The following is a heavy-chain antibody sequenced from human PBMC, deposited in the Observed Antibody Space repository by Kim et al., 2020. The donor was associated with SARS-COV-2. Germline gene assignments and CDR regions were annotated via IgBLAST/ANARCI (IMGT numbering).Heavy chain of an antibody. Sequence: GGSLRLSCTASGFTFGDYAMSWVRQAPGKGLEWVGFIRSKAYGGTTEYAASVKGRFTISRDDSKSIAYLQMNSLKTEDTAVYYCTRVGRAPARITMIVVVTDYYYYMDVWGKGTTVTVSS. CDR3: TRVGRAPARITMIVVVTDYYYYMDV. CDR1: GFTFGDYA. J-gene: IGHJ6*03. D-gene: IGHD3-22*01. CDR2: IRSKAYGGTT. V-gene: IGHV3-49*04.